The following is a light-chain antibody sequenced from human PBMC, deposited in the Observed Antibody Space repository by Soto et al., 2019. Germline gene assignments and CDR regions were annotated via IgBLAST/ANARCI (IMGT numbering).Light chain of an antibody. CDR1: SSDVGDYTY. Sequence: QSVLTQPASVSGSPGQSITISCTGNSSDVGDYTYVSWYQQHPGKAPKLMIYDFSNRPSGVSNRFSGSKSGNTASLTISGLQAEDEADYYCSSYTRGNTPVVLVVFGGGTKLTV. J-gene: IGLJ2*01. CDR3: SSYTRGNTPVVLVV. CDR2: DFS. V-gene: IGLV2-14*01.